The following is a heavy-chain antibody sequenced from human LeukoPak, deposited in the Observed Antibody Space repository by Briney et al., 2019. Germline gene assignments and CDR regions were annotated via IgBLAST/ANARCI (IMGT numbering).Heavy chain of an antibody. V-gene: IGHV3-30*02. CDR1: GFSVSGNY. J-gene: IGHJ4*02. CDR2: IRYDGSNK. D-gene: IGHD3-9*01. Sequence: PGGSLRLSCAASGFSVSGNYMSWVRQAPGKGLEWVAFIRYDGSNKYYADSVKGRFTISRDNSKNTLYLQMNSLRAEDTAVYYCAKDFRKVDILTGLIDYWGQGTLVTVSS. CDR3: AKDFRKVDILTGLIDY.